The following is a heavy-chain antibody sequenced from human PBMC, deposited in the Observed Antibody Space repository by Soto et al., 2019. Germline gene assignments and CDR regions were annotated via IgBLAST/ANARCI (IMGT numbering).Heavy chain of an antibody. CDR3: ARESRFLEWLSLNWFDP. J-gene: IGHJ5*02. V-gene: IGHV3-48*02. D-gene: IGHD3-3*01. Sequence: PGGSLRLSCAASGFTFSSYSMNWVRQAPGKGLEWVSYISSSSRTIYYADSVKGRFTISRDNAKNSLYLQMNSLRDEDTAVYYCARESRFLEWLSLNWFDPWGQGTLVTVSS. CDR2: ISSSSRTI. CDR1: GFTFSSYS.